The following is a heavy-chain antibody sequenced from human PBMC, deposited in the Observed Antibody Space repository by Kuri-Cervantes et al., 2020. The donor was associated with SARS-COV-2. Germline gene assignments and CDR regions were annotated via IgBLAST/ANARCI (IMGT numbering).Heavy chain of an antibody. CDR2: ISYDGSNK. V-gene: IGHV3-30*03. J-gene: IGHJ4*02. CDR1: GFTFSSYG. CDR3: ARETSSKPVDY. D-gene: IGHD4-11*01. Sequence: GESLKISCAASGFTFSSYGMHWVRQAPGKGLGWVAVISYDGSNKYYADSVKGRFTISRDNSKNTLYLQMNSLRAEDTAMYYCARETSSKPVDYWGQGTLVTVSS.